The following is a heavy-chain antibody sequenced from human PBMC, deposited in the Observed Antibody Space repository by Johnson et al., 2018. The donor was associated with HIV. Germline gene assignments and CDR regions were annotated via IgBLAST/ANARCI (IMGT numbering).Heavy chain of an antibody. Sequence: VQLVESGGGLVQPGGSLRLSCAASGFTVSSNYMSWVRQAPGKGLEWVSVIYSGGSTYYADSVKGRFTISRDNSKNTLYLQMNSLRAEDTAVYYCAKGASGSSGGAFDIWGQGTMVTVSS. J-gene: IGHJ3*02. CDR2: IYSGGST. V-gene: IGHV3-66*01. CDR1: GFTVSSNY. D-gene: IGHD1-26*01. CDR3: AKGASGSSGGAFDI.